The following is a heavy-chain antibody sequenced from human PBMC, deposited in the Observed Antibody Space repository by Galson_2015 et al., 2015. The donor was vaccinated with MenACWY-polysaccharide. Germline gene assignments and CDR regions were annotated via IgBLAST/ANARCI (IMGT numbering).Heavy chain of an antibody. CDR1: GFTFSSYV. CDR2: ITDSGSST. J-gene: IGHJ5*02. D-gene: IGHD1-26*01. V-gene: IGHV3-23*01. CDR3: AKGGREVDNWLDP. Sequence: SLRLSCAVSGFTFSSYVMSWVRQAPGRGLEWVSSITDSGSSTYYVDSVKGRFTISRDNSENTLFLQMNSLRADDTAVYYCAKGGREVDNWLDPWGQGAPVTVSS.